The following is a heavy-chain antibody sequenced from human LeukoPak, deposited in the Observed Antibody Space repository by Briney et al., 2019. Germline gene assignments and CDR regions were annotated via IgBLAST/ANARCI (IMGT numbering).Heavy chain of an antibody. V-gene: IGHV3-23*01. Sequence: TGGSLRLSCAASGFNFSGYAMSWVRQAPGKGLEWVSAISGSGGSTFYADSVKGRLTISRDNSKNTLYLQMNSLRADDTAVYYCAKGYDFWSGGIDYWGQGTLVTVSS. CDR2: ISGSGGST. D-gene: IGHD3-3*01. J-gene: IGHJ4*02. CDR3: AKGYDFWSGGIDY. CDR1: GFNFSGYA.